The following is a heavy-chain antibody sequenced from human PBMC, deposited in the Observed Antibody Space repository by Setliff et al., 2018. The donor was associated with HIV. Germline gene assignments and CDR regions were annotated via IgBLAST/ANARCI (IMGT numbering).Heavy chain of an antibody. Sequence: GGSLRLSCAASGFTFSSYEMNWVRQAPGKGLEWVSYISSSSSTIYYADSVKGRFTISRDNAKNSLYLQMNSLRAEDTAVYYCAREAVTTFSGDYYYYMDVWGKGTTVTVSS. CDR2: ISSSSSTI. D-gene: IGHD4-17*01. J-gene: IGHJ6*03. V-gene: IGHV3-48*03. CDR1: GFTFSSYE. CDR3: AREAVTTFSGDYYYYMDV.